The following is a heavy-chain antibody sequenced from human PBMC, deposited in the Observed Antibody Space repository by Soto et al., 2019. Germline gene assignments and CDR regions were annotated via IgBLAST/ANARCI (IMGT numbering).Heavy chain of an antibody. Sequence: PSETLSLTCTVSGGSFKSGGYSWSWIRQPQGKGLEWIGYVYHTGRTSYNPSLKSRVSISMDTSKNQFSLNLDSVTAADTAVYFCARDFAYFDSWGQGTLVTAPQ. CDR2: VYHTGRT. CDR3: ARDFAYFDS. CDR1: GGSFKSGGYS. J-gene: IGHJ4*02. D-gene: IGHD3-3*01. V-gene: IGHV4-61*08.